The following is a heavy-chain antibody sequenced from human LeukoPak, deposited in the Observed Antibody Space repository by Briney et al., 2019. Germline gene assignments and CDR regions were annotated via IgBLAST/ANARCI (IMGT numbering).Heavy chain of an antibody. CDR3: ARVGGYCSSTSCNLRHYYYYMDV. J-gene: IGHJ6*03. Sequence: PSETLSLTCTVSGGSISSHYWSWIRQPPGKGLEWIGEINHSGSTNYNPSLKSRVTISVDTSKNQFSLKLSSVTAADTAVYYCARVGGYCSSTSCNLRHYYYYMDVWGKGTTVTVSS. D-gene: IGHD2-2*01. CDR2: INHSGST. V-gene: IGHV4-34*01. CDR1: GGSISSHY.